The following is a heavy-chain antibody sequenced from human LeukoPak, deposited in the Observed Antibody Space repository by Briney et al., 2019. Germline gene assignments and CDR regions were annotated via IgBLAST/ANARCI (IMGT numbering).Heavy chain of an antibody. Sequence: PSETLSLTCTVSGGSISSYYWSWIRQPPGKGLEWIGYIYYSGSTNYNPSLKSRVTISVDTSKNQFSLKLSSVTAADTAVYYCARQTRSGWYWFDPWGQGTLVTVSS. D-gene: IGHD6-19*01. CDR2: IYYSGST. CDR3: ARQTRSGWYWFDP. V-gene: IGHV4-59*08. J-gene: IGHJ5*02. CDR1: GGSISSYY.